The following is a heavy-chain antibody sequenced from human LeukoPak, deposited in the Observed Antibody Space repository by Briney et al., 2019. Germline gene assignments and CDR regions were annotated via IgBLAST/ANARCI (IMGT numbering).Heavy chain of an antibody. D-gene: IGHD2-2*02. V-gene: IGHV4-59*01. CDR2: VYYSGNT. CDR1: GVSISTYY. Sequence: SETLSLTCSVSGVSISTYYWTWMRQPPGKGLEWAGYVYYSGNTNYNPSLKSRVTISVDTSKNQFSLRLTSVTAADTAVYYCARVYTSWSFDSWGHGTLVTVSS. J-gene: IGHJ4*01. CDR3: ARVYTSWSFDS.